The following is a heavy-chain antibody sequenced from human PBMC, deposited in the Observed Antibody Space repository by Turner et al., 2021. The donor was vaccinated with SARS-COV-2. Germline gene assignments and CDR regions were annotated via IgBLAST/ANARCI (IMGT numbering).Heavy chain of an antibody. CDR2: IWYDGSNK. D-gene: IGHD3-22*01. Sequence: QVQLVESGGGVVQPGRSLRLSCAASGFTFSSYGMHWVRQAPGKGLEWVAVIWYDGSNKYYADSVKGRFTISRDNSKNTLYLQMNSLRAVDTAVYYCARDPRGGHYYDSSGYYPDYWGQGTLVTVSS. V-gene: IGHV3-33*01. J-gene: IGHJ4*02. CDR3: ARDPRGGHYYDSSGYYPDY. CDR1: GFTFSSYG.